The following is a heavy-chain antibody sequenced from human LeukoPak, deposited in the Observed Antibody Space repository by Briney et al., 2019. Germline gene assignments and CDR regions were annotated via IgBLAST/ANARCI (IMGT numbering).Heavy chain of an antibody. V-gene: IGHV5-10-1*01. J-gene: IGHJ3*02. Sequence: GESLKISCKDSGYSLTTYWITWVRQMPGKGLEWMGRIDPSDAYTNYSPSFQGHVTISTDKSISTAYLQWNSLKASDTAMYYCARHGGIGDAFDIWGQGTMVTVSS. CDR1: GYSLTTYW. CDR3: ARHGGIGDAFDI. D-gene: IGHD3-16*01. CDR2: IDPSDAYT.